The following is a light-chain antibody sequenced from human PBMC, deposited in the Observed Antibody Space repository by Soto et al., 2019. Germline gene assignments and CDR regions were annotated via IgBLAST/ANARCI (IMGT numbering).Light chain of an antibody. CDR2: GAS. J-gene: IGKJ5*01. CDR3: QQRNSWPPTFT. V-gene: IGKV3-15*01. CDR1: QSVSSN. Sequence: EIVMTQSPATLSVSPGERVTLSCRASQSVSSNLAWYQQRPGQAPRLLFYGASTRATDIPARFSGSGSGTEFSLTISSLQSEDFAVYYCQQRNSWPPTFTFGQGTRLEIK.